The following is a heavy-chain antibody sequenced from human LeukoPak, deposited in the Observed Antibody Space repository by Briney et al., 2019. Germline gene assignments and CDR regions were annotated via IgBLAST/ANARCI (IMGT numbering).Heavy chain of an antibody. J-gene: IGHJ4*02. Sequence: SETLSLTCTVSGGSISSSSYYWGWIRQPPGKGLEWIVSIYYSGSTYYNPSLKSRITISVDTSKNQFSLKLSSVTAADTAVYYCARAGWLPFDYWGQGTLVTVSS. CDR2: IYYSGST. CDR1: GGSISSSSYY. V-gene: IGHV4-39*01. CDR3: ARAGWLPFDY. D-gene: IGHD6-19*01.